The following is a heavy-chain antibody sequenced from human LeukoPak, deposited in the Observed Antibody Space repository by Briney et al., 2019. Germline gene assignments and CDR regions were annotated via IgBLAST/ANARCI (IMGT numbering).Heavy chain of an antibody. CDR1: GGSISSYY. CDR2: IHYSATT. Sequence: SETLSLTCTVSGGSISSYYWSWIRQPPGKGLEWIGYIHYSATTNYNPSLKSRVTMSVDTSKNQFSLKLSSVTAADTAVYYCARRRKYCSSTSCYNTSFDYWGQGTLVIVSS. D-gene: IGHD2-2*01. V-gene: IGHV4-59*01. CDR3: ARRRKYCSSTSCYNTSFDY. J-gene: IGHJ4*02.